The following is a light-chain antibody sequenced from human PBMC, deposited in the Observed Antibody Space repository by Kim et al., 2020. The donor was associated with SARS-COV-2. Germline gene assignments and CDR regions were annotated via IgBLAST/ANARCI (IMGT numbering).Light chain of an antibody. V-gene: IGKV1-39*01. Sequence: ASLGHRVTITCRASQSISTYLHWFQQKPGKAPKLLIYAASSLQSGVPSRFSGSGSGTDFTLTISSLQPEDSATYYCQQSFSSPPYTFGQGTKLEI. CDR3: QQSFSSPPYT. CDR2: AAS. CDR1: QSISTY. J-gene: IGKJ2*01.